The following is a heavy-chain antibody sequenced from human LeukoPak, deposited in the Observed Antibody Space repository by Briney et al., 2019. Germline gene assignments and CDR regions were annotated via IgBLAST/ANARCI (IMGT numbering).Heavy chain of an antibody. Sequence: GGSLRLSCAASGFTFDDYGMSWVRQAPGKGLEWVSGINWNGGSTGYADSVKGRFTISRDNSKNTLYLQMNSLRAEDTAVYYCAKTIAWCYFDYWGQGTLVTVSS. CDR3: AKTIAWCYFDY. V-gene: IGHV3-20*04. D-gene: IGHD2-8*01. J-gene: IGHJ4*02. CDR2: INWNGGST. CDR1: GFTFDDYG.